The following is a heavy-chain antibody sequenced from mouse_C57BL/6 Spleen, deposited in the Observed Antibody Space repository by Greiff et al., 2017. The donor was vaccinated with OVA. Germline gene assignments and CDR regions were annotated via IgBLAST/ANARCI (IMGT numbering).Heavy chain of an antibody. CDR3: ARDPYDFYFDY. V-gene: IGHV1-82*01. CDR1: GYAFSSSW. J-gene: IGHJ2*01. D-gene: IGHD2-4*01. Sequence: VKLMESGPELVKPGASVKISCKASGYAFSSSWMNWVKQRPGKGLEWIGRIYPGDGDTNYNGKFKGKATLTADKSSSTAYMQLSSLTSEDSAVYFCARDPYDFYFDYWGQGTTLTVSS. CDR2: IYPGDGDT.